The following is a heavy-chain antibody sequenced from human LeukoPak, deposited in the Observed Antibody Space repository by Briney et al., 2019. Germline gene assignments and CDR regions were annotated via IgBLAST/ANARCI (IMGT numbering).Heavy chain of an antibody. CDR1: GFTFSSYA. J-gene: IGHJ4*02. CDR3: TTDLVVVPAAITFVPSRRIDY. D-gene: IGHD2-2*01. CDR2: IKSKTNGGTT. Sequence: GGSLRLSCAASGFTFSSYAMSWVRQAPGKGLEWVGRIKSKTNGGTTDYAAPVKGRFTISRDDSKNTLYLQMNSLKTEDTAVYYCTTDLVVVPAAITFVPSRRIDYWGQGTLVTVSS. V-gene: IGHV3-15*01.